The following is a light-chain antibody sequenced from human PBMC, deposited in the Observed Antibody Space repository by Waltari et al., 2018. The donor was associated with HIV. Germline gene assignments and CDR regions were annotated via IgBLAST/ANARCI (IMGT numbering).Light chain of an antibody. V-gene: IGKV3-15*01. CDR3: HQYNEWPRT. CDR1: ENIDTN. J-gene: IGKJ1*01. Sequence: EIVMTQSPITLSLSPGERATLSCRASENIDTNLAWYQQTLGQAPRLLMYGASTRATGIPARFSGSGSGRDFTLTISRLQSEDFVVYYCHQYNEWPRTFGQGTKVEV. CDR2: GAS.